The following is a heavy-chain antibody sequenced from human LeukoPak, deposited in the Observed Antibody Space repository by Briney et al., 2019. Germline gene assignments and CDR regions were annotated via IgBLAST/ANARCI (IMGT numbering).Heavy chain of an antibody. J-gene: IGHJ4*02. CDR3: AREGRTATVPGGFDY. Sequence: PGGSLRLSCAASGFTFSSYEMNWVRQAPGKGLEWVSYISSSGSTIYYAGSVKGRFTISRDNAKTSLYLQMNSLRAEDTAVYYCAREGRTATVPGGFDYWGQGTLVTVSS. CDR2: ISSSGSTI. V-gene: IGHV3-48*03. CDR1: GFTFSSYE. D-gene: IGHD5-18*01.